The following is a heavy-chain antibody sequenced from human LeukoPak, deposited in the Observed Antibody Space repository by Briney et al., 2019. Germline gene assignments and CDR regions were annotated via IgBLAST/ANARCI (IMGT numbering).Heavy chain of an antibody. Sequence: PSETLSLTRAVYGGSFSGYYWSWIRQPPGKGLEWIGEINHSGSTNYNPSLKSRVTISVDTSKNQFSLKLSSVTAADTAVYYCARTYSNYVSLNWFDPWGQGTLVTVSS. V-gene: IGHV4-34*01. J-gene: IGHJ5*02. D-gene: IGHD4-11*01. CDR3: ARTYSNYVSLNWFDP. CDR1: GGSFSGYY. CDR2: INHSGST.